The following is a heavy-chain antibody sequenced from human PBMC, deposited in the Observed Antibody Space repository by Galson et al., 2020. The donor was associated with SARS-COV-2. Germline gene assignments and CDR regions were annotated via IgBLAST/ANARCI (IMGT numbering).Heavy chain of an antibody. Sequence: ASVKVSCKVSGYTLTELSMHWVRQAPGKGLEWMGGFDPEDGETIYAQKFQGRVTMTEDTSTDTAYMELSSLRSEDTAVYYCATGLTRITGTTWFDPWGQGTLVTVSS. CDR3: ATGLTRITGTTWFDP. D-gene: IGHD1-20*01. CDR1: GYTLTELS. J-gene: IGHJ5*02. V-gene: IGHV1-24*01. CDR2: FDPEDGET.